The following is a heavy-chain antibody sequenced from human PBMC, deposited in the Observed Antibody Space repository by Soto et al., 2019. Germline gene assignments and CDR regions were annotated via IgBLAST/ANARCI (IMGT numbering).Heavy chain of an antibody. J-gene: IGHJ6*02. CDR2: ISYDGSNK. CDR1: GFSCSSYA. D-gene: IGHD3-16*01. CDR3: ASGHLGYYYYYGMDV. Sequence: PGGSLRLSRAAGGFSCSSYAMHWVRQAPGKGLEWVAVISYDGSNKYYADSVKGRFTISRDNSKNTLYLQMNSLRAEDTAVYYCASGHLGYYYYYGMDVWGQGTTVTVSS. V-gene: IGHV3-30-3*01.